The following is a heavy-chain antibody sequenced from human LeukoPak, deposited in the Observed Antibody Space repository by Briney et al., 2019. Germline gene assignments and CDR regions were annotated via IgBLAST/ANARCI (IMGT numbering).Heavy chain of an antibody. CDR3: ARGAGRRSGSYYNNYYYYYMDV. CDR1: GGTFSSYI. J-gene: IGHJ6*03. D-gene: IGHD3-10*01. Sequence: ASVKVSCKASGGTFSSYIISWVRQAPGQGLEWMGGIIPMFGTANYAQKFQGRVTITADESTSTAYMELSSLRYEDTAVYYCARGAGRRSGSYYNNYYYYYMDVWGKGTTVTISS. V-gene: IGHV1-69*13. CDR2: IIPMFGTA.